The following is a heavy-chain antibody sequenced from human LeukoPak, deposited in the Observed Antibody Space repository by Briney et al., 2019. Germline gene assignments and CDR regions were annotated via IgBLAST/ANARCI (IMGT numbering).Heavy chain of an antibody. D-gene: IGHD3-22*01. CDR1: GFTFSSYS. J-gene: IGHJ4*02. Sequence: PGGSLRLSCAASGFTFSSYSMNWVRQAPGKGLEWVSSISSSSSYIYYADSVKGRFTISRDNAKNSLYLQMNSLRAEDTAVYYCARDDSSGYYYGYFDYWGQGTLVTVSS. CDR2: ISSSSSYI. CDR3: ARDDSSGYYYGYFDY. V-gene: IGHV3-21*01.